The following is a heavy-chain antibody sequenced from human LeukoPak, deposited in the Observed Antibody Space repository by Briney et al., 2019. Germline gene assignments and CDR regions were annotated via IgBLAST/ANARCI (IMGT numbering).Heavy chain of an antibody. CDR2: IYTSGST. J-gene: IGHJ5*02. D-gene: IGHD3-9*01. CDR3: ARDLRYFDWTENWFDP. CDR1: GGSISSYY. Sequence: PSETLSLTCTVSGGSISSYYWSWIRQPAGKGLEWIGRIYTSGSTNYNPSLKSRVTMSVDTSKNQFSLKLSSVTAADTAVYYCARDLRYFDWTENWFDPWGQGTLVTVSS. V-gene: IGHV4-4*07.